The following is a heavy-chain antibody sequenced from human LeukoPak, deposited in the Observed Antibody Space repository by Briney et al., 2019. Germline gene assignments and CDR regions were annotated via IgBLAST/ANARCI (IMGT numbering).Heavy chain of an antibody. J-gene: IGHJ4*02. V-gene: IGHV3-48*01. CDR2: ISSSSSTT. Sequence: GGSLRLSCAESGFTFSSYSMKWVREAPGKGLEWVSYISSSSSTTYYADSVKGRFTISRDNAKNLLYLQMNSLRAEDTAVYYCARSTITYYDYVWGSYRSNPIDYWGQGTLVTVSS. CDR1: GFTFSSYS. D-gene: IGHD3-16*02. CDR3: ARSTITYYDYVWGSYRSNPIDY.